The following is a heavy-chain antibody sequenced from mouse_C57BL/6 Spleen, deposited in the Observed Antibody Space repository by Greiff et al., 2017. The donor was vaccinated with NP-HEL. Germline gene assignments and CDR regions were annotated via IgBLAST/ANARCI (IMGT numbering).Heavy chain of an antibody. CDR3: ATYDPFYAMDD. CDR2: IYPGSGST. V-gene: IGHV1-55*01. J-gene: IGHJ4*01. D-gene: IGHD2-3*01. CDR1: GYTFTSYW. Sequence: VQLQQSGAELVKPGASVKMSCKASGYTFTSYWITWVKQRPGQGLEWIGDIYPGSGSTNYNEKFKSKATLTVDTSSSTAYMQLSSLTSEDSAVYYCATYDPFYAMDDWGQGTSVTVSS.